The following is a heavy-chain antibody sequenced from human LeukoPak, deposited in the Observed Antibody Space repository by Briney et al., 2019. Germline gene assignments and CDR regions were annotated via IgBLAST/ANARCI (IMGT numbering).Heavy chain of an antibody. Sequence: ASVKVSCKVSGYTLTELSMHWVRQAPGKGLEWMGGFDPEDGETIYAQKFQGRVTMTEDTSTDTAYMELNSLRSEDTAVYYCATGNSSGWYGDYFDYWGQGTLVTVSS. CDR3: ATGNSSGWYGDYFDY. J-gene: IGHJ4*02. V-gene: IGHV1-24*01. CDR2: FDPEDGET. CDR1: GYTLTELS. D-gene: IGHD6-19*01.